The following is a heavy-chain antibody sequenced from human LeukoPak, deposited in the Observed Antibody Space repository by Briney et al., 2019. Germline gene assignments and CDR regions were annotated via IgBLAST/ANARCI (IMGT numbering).Heavy chain of an antibody. J-gene: IGHJ4*02. D-gene: IGHD3-10*01. V-gene: IGHV3-23*01. CDR2: ISGSGGST. Sequence: GGSLRLSCAASGFTFSTHAMTWVRQTPGKGLEWVSAISGSGGSTYYADPVKGRFTISRDNSKNTLYLQMNSLRAEDTAVYYCAKYVGFGELSHFDYWGQGTLVTVSS. CDR3: AKYVGFGELSHFDY. CDR1: GFTFSTHA.